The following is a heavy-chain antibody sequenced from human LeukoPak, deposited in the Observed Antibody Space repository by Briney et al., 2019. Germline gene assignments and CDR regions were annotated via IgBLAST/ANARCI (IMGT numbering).Heavy chain of an antibody. V-gene: IGHV3-23*01. Sequence: PGGSLRLSCAASGFTLSSYALSWVRQAPGKGLEWVSAISGSGGSTYYADSVKGRFTISRDNSKNTLYLQMNSLRAEDTAVYYCAWAPVPDPYYYYGMDVWGQGTTVTVSS. CDR1: GFTLSSYA. D-gene: IGHD2-2*01. J-gene: IGHJ6*02. CDR3: AWAPVPDPYYYYGMDV. CDR2: ISGSGGST.